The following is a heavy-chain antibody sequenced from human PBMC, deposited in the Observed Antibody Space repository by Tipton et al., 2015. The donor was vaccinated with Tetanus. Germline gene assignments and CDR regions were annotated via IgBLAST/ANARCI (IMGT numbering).Heavy chain of an antibody. CDR2: IYFNGST. CDR3: ARDQRIRFLEPTSFFFNYGMDV. CDR1: GGSISSYY. D-gene: IGHD3-3*01. V-gene: IGHV4-59*12. J-gene: IGHJ6*02. Sequence: TLSLTCTVSGGSISSYYWSWIRQPPGKGLEWIGYIYFNGSTNYNPSLKSRVTISVDRSKNQFSLKLSSVTAADTAVYYCARDQRIRFLEPTSFFFNYGMDVWGQGTTVTVSS.